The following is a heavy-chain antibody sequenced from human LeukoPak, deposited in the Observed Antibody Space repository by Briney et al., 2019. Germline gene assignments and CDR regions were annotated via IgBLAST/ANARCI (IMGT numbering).Heavy chain of an antibody. CDR1: GGSISSYY. V-gene: IGHV4-4*07. CDR2: IYTSGST. Sequence: SETLSLTCTVSGGSISSYYWSWIRLPAGKGLEWIGRIYTSGSTNYNPSLKSRVTMSVDTSKNQFSLKLNSVTAADTAVYYCARDQYYYGSGTPLDPWGQGTLVTVSS. CDR3: ARDQYYYGSGTPLDP. D-gene: IGHD3-10*01. J-gene: IGHJ5*02.